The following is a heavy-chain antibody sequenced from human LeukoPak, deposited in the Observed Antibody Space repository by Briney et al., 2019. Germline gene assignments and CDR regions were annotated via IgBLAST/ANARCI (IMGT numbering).Heavy chain of an antibody. CDR2: MYYSGST. Sequence: SETLSLTCTVSVGSISSSSYYWGWIRQPPGKGLEWIGSMYYSGSTYYNPSLKSRVTISVDTSKNQFSLKLSSVTVADTAVYYCARHEYYHDSIGNEWRAAAFDNWGQGTLVTVSS. CDR3: ARHEYYHDSIGNEWRAAAFDN. D-gene: IGHD3-22*01. J-gene: IGHJ4*02. CDR1: VGSISSSSYY. V-gene: IGHV4-39*01.